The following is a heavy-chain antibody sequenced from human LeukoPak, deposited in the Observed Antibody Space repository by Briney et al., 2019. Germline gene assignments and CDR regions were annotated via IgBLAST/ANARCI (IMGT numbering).Heavy chain of an antibody. V-gene: IGHV3-48*02. CDR2: ISASSSTI. J-gene: IGHJ4*02. D-gene: IGHD3-10*01. Sequence: GGSLRLSCVASGFTFSSHGMNWVRQAPGKGLEWVSYISASSSTIYYADSLKGRFTISRDNAKSSLYLQMNSLRDEDTAVYYCARVSGRLIDYWGQGTLVTVSS. CDR3: ARVSGRLIDY. CDR1: GFTFSSHG.